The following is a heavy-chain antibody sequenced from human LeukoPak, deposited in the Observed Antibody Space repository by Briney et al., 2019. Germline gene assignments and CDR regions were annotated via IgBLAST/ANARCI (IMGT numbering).Heavy chain of an antibody. V-gene: IGHV3-23*01. D-gene: IGHD6-19*01. CDR3: AKEYSSGHNIFDY. Sequence: QSGGSLRLSCAASGFTFSSYAMSWVRQAPGKGLEWVSAISGSGGSTYYADSVEGRFTISRDNSKNTLYLQMNSLRAEDTAVYYCAKEYSSGHNIFDYWGQGTLVTVSS. CDR2: ISGSGGST. CDR1: GFTFSSYA. J-gene: IGHJ4*02.